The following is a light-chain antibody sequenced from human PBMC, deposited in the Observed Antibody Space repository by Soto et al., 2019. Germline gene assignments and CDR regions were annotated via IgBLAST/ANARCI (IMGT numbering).Light chain of an antibody. Sequence: DIQMTQSPSTLSASVGDRVTITCRASQSISNWLAWYQQKPGEAPKLLIYEESTLERGVPSRFSGSGSGTEFTLTISSLQPDDVATFYCQQYNTYSRTFGQGTKVEVK. V-gene: IGKV1-5*03. CDR3: QQYNTYSRT. CDR2: EES. CDR1: QSISNW. J-gene: IGKJ1*01.